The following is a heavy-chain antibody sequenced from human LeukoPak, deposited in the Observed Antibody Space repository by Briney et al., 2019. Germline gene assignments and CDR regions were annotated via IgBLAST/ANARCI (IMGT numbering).Heavy chain of an antibody. CDR2: IYSSGNS. V-gene: IGHV4-4*07. D-gene: IGHD3-22*01. CDR1: GDSINSHYY. CDR3: ARDTYYYDSSCYSLFDY. Sequence: SETLSLTCTVSGDSINSHYYWNWFRQPAGKGLEWFGRIYSSGNSYYNASLHSRVTMTVDTSKNQFSLKLSSVTAADTALYYCARDTYYYDSSCYSLFDYWGQGTLVTVSS. J-gene: IGHJ4*02.